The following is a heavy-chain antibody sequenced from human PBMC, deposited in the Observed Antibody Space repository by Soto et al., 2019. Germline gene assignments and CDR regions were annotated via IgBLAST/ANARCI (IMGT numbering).Heavy chain of an antibody. CDR1: GGSISRSNW. CDR2: IYHSGST. V-gene: IGHV4-4*02. J-gene: IGHJ4*02. Sequence: QVQLQESGPGLVKPSGTLSLTCAVSGGSISRSNWWSWVRQPPGKGLEWIGKIYHSGSTNYNPSLKSRVTISVDKSKNQFSLKLSSPTAADTAVYYCARSITFDWLFFDYWGQGTLVTVSS. CDR3: ARSITFDWLFFDY. D-gene: IGHD3-9*01.